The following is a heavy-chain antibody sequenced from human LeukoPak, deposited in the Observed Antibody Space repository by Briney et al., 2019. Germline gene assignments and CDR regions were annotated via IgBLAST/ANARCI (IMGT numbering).Heavy chain of an antibody. V-gene: IGHV4-4*02. Sequence: PSETLSLTCTVSGGSIDTSNWWSWVRQPPGKGLEWIGQIYHSGATNYRPSLMSRVTISVDRSNNQFSLKLTSVTAADTAVYYCARGCSGGSCYSGYYYGMDVWGQGTTVTVSS. CDR1: GGSIDTSNW. D-gene: IGHD2-15*01. CDR3: ARGCSGGSCYSGYYYGMDV. CDR2: IYHSGAT. J-gene: IGHJ6*02.